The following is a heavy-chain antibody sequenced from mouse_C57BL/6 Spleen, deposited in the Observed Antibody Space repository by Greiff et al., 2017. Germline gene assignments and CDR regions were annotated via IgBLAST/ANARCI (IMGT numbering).Heavy chain of an antibody. Sequence: QVQLKQPGAELVMPGASVKLSCKASGYTFTSYWMHWVKQRPGQGLEWIGEIDPSDSYTNYNQKFKGKSTLTVDKSSSTAYMQLSSLTSEDSAVYYCARVTTVAYYFDYWGQGTTLTVSS. CDR1: GYTFTSYW. J-gene: IGHJ2*01. CDR2: IDPSDSYT. V-gene: IGHV1-69*01. CDR3: ARVTTVAYYFDY. D-gene: IGHD1-1*01.